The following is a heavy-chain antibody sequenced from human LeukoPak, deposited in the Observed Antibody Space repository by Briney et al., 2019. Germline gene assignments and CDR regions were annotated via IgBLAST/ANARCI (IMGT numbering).Heavy chain of an antibody. CDR2: IIPIFGTA. CDR1: GGTFSSYA. D-gene: IGHD5-12*01. V-gene: IGHV1-69*01. CDR3: ARGPGYSGYDSPGWYTIRFDY. Sequence: SVKVSCKASGGTFSSYAISWVRQAPGQGLEWMGGIIPIFGTANYAQKFQGRVTSTADESTSTAYMELSSLRSEDTAVYYCARGPGYSGYDSPGWYTIRFDYWGQGTLVTVSS. J-gene: IGHJ4*02.